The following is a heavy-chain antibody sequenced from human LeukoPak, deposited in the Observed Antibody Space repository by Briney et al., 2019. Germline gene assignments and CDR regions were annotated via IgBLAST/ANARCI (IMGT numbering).Heavy chain of an antibody. CDR1: GFTFSSYW. V-gene: IGHV3-7*03. Sequence: GGSLRLSCAASGFTFSSYWMSWVRQAPGKGLEWVANIKQDGSEKYYVDSVKGRFTISRDNAKNSLYLQMNSLRAEDTAVYYCARDRNSSSWLSYYYYYMDVWGKGTTVTISS. D-gene: IGHD6-13*01. CDR2: IKQDGSEK. CDR3: ARDRNSSSWLSYYYYYMDV. J-gene: IGHJ6*03.